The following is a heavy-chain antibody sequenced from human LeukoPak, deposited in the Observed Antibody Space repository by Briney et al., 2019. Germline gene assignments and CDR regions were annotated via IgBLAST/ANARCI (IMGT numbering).Heavy chain of an antibody. J-gene: IGHJ4*02. CDR2: INHSGST. Sequence: SETLSLTCAVYGGSFSGYYWSWIRQPPGKGLEWIGEINHSGSTNYNPSLKSRVTISVDTSKNQFSLKLSSVTAADTAVYYCADHYNYVSSGGRPTPPFTYGAQGTRVTVS. D-gene: IGHD3-22*01. CDR3: ADHYNYVSSGGRPTPPFTY. V-gene: IGHV4-34*01. CDR1: GGSFSGYY.